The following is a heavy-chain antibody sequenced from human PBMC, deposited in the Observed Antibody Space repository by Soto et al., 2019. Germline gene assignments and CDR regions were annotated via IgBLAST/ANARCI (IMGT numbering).Heavy chain of an antibody. CDR2: ISYDGSNK. J-gene: IGHJ6*02. CDR1: GFTFSSYG. V-gene: IGHV3-30*18. CDR3: AKDGGSSTYYYYYGMDV. D-gene: IGHD6-6*01. Sequence: SLRLSCAASGFTFSSYGVHWVRQAPGKGLEWVAVISYDGSNKYYADSVKGRFTISRDNSKNTLYLQMNSLRAEDTAVYYCAKDGGSSTYYYYYGMDVWGQGTTVTVSS.